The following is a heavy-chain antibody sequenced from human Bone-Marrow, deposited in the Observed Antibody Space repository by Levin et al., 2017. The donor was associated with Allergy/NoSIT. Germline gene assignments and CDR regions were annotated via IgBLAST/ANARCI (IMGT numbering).Heavy chain of an antibody. CDR1: GGSIRGGGYY. CDR3: ARFNGYDFDY. D-gene: IGHD5-12*01. J-gene: IGHJ4*02. Sequence: SSQTLSLTCTVSGGSIRGGGYYWSWIRQHPGKGLEWIGYIYYSGNTYYNPSLKSRVIISVVTSKNQLSLKLTSVTVADTAVYYCARFNGYDFDYWGQGTLVTVSS. V-gene: IGHV4-31*03. CDR2: IYYSGNT.